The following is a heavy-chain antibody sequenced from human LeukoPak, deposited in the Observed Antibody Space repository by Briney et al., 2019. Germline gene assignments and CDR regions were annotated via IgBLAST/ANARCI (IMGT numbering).Heavy chain of an antibody. CDR1: GGSISSSIYY. V-gene: IGHV4-39*01. CDR2: IYYSGST. J-gene: IGHJ4*02. CDR3: ARIVGASDY. D-gene: IGHD1-26*01. Sequence: ETLSLTCTVSGGSISSSIYYCGWIRQPPVKGLEWIGSIYYSGSTYYNPSLKSRVTISVDTSKNQFSLKLSSVTAADTAVYYCARIVGASDYWGQGTLVTVSS.